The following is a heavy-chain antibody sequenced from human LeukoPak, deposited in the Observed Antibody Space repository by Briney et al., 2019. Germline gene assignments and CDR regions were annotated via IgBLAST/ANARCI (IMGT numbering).Heavy chain of an antibody. D-gene: IGHD6-13*01. CDR2: ICGSGGCT. J-gene: IGHJ6*02. Sequence: GGSLRLSCAASGFTFNTYAIYWVRQAPGKGLEWVSGICGSGGCTYYADSVKGRFTISRDNAKNTLYLQMNSLRAEDTAVYYCARSHSSSWYPFYYYYYGMDVWGQGTTVTVSS. V-gene: IGHV3-23*01. CDR1: GFTFNTYA. CDR3: ARSHSSSWYPFYYYYYGMDV.